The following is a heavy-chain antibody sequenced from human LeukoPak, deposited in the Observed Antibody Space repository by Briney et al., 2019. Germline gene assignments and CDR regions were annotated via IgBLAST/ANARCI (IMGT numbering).Heavy chain of an antibody. J-gene: IGHJ6*02. D-gene: IGHD5-12*01. V-gene: IGHV1-8*01. CDR3: AKVATSGGSYYYYGMDV. CDR2: MNPNSGNT. CDR1: GYTFTSYD. Sequence: ASVKVSCKASGYTFTSYDINWVRQATGQGLEWMGWMNPNSGNTGYAQKFQGRVTMTRNTSISTAYMELSSLRAEDTALYYCAKVATSGGSYYYYGMDVWGQGTTVTASS.